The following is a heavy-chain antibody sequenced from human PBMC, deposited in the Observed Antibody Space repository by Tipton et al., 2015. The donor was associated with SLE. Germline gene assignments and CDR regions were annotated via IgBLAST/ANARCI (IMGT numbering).Heavy chain of an antibody. J-gene: IGHJ3*02. CDR1: GGSFSGYY. D-gene: IGHD5-12*01. CDR2: INHSGST. CDR3: AREVDPKTFDI. Sequence: LRLSCAVYGGSFSGYYWSWIRQPPGKGLEWIGEINHSGSTNYNPSLKSRVTISVDTSKNQFSLKLSSVTAADTAVYYCAREVDPKTFDIWGQGTMVTVSS. V-gene: IGHV4-34*01.